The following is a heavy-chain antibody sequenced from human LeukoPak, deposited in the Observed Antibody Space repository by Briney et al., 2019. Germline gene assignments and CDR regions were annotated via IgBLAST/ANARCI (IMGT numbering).Heavy chain of an antibody. CDR2: IRYDGSNK. V-gene: IGHV3-30*02. CDR3: ARDSGNYLDAFDI. J-gene: IGHJ3*02. CDR1: GFTFSSYG. Sequence: PGGSLRLSCAASGFTFSSYGMHWVRQAPGKGLEWVAFIRYDGSNKYYADSVKGQFTISRDNSKNTLYLQMNSLRAEDTAVYYCARDSGNYLDAFDIWGQGTMVTVSS. D-gene: IGHD1-7*01.